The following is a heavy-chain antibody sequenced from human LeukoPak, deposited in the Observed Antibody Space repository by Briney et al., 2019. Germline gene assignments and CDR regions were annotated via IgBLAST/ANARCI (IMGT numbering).Heavy chain of an antibody. CDR3: ARNSIAAATLTDY. CDR2: ISSSSSTI. D-gene: IGHD6-13*01. J-gene: IGHJ4*02. V-gene: IGHV3-48*01. Sequence: PGGSLRLSCAASGFTFSSYSMNWVRQAPGKGLEWVSYISSSSSTIYYADSVKGRFTISRDNAKNSLYLQMNSLRGEDTAVYYCARNSIAAATLTDYWGQGTLVTVSS. CDR1: GFTFSSYS.